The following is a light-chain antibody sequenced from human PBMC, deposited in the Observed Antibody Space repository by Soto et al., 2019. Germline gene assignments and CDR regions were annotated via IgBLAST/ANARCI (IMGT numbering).Light chain of an antibody. Sequence: QSVLTQPRSVSGSPGQSVTISCTGTGNDVGAYNYVSWYQQHPGRPPKLMIYDVNYRPSGVSDRFSGSKSGNTASLTITGLQAEDEADYYCTSCITANTRCVFGSGTKVTVL. CDR1: GNDVGAYNY. CDR3: TSCITANTRCV. CDR2: DVN. V-gene: IGLV2-11*01. J-gene: IGLJ1*01.